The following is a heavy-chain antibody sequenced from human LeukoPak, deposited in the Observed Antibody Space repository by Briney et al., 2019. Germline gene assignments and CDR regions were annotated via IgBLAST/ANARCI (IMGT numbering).Heavy chain of an antibody. D-gene: IGHD3-10*02. CDR1: GYTFTGYY. V-gene: IGHV1-2*02. CDR2: INPNSGGT. J-gene: IGHJ6*03. Sequence: ASVKVSCKASGYTFTGYYMHWVRQAPGQGLEWMGWINPNSGGTNYAQKFQGRVTMTRDTSISTAYMELSRLRSDDTAVYYCARDASITMLTSDYMDVWGKGTTVTVSS. CDR3: ARDASITMLTSDYMDV.